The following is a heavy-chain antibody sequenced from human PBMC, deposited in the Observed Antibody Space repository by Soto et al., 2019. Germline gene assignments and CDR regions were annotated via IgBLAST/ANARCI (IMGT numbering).Heavy chain of an antibody. CDR2: FDPEDGET. CDR3: ATVGWYDSSAPDAFDI. Sequence: ASVKVSCKVSGYTLTELSMHWVRQAPGKGLEWMGGFDPEDGETIYAQKFQGRVTMTEDTSTDTAYMELSSLRSEDTAVYYCATVGWYDSSAPDAFDIWGKGTMVTAS. J-gene: IGHJ3*02. CDR1: GYTLTELS. V-gene: IGHV1-24*01. D-gene: IGHD3-22*01.